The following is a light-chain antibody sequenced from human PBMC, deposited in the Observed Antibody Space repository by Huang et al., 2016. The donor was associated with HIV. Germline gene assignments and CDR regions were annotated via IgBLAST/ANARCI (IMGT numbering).Light chain of an antibody. CDR1: QDITTF. V-gene: IGKV1-33*01. CDR2: DAS. CDR3: QQYDSLPWT. Sequence: DIQMTQSPSSLSASVGDRVTITCQASQDITTFLAWYQPRPGKAPNLLSYDASDLETGVPSMFSGCGSGTDFTFTISSLKPEDIATYYCQQYDSLPWTFGPGTKVDIK. J-gene: IGKJ3*01.